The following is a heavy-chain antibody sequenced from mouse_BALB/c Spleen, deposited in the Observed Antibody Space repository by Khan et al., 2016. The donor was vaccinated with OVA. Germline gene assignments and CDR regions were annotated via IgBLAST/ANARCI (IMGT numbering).Heavy chain of an antibody. CDR3: TRHDYVAWFTY. CDR1: GYSFTTYY. CDR2: IDPFSGDT. D-gene: IGHD2-4*01. J-gene: IGHJ3*01. V-gene: IGHV1S135*01. Sequence: VQLKQSGPELMKPGASVKISCKASGYSFTTYYIHWVMQSHGKSLEWIGYIDPFSGDTTYNQKFKGKATLTVDKSSSTAYIHLSNLTSEDSAVYCCTRHDYVAWFTYWGQGTLVTVSA.